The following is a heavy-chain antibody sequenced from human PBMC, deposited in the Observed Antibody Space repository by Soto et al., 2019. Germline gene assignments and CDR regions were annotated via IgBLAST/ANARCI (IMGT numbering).Heavy chain of an antibody. V-gene: IGHV3-30*18. CDR1: GFTSSSYG. Sequence: PGGSLRLSCAASGFTSSSYGMHWVRQAPGKGLEWVAVISYDGSNKYYADSVKGRFTISRDNSKNTLYLQMNSLRAEDTAVYYCAKDLLGYCSSTSCRERNVLVYWGQGTLVTVSS. D-gene: IGHD2-2*01. CDR2: ISYDGSNK. CDR3: AKDLLGYCSSTSCRERNVLVY. J-gene: IGHJ4*02.